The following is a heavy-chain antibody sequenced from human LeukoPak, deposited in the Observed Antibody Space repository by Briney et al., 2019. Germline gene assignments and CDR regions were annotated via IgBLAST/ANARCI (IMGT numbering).Heavy chain of an antibody. CDR1: GGTFSSYA. Sequence: SVKVSCKASGGTFSSYAISWVRQAPGQGLEWMGGIIPIFGTANYAQKFQGRVTITTDESTSTAYMELSSLRSEDTAVYYCARGLDTYYYGSGSFDYWGQGTLVTVSS. D-gene: IGHD3-10*01. J-gene: IGHJ4*02. CDR2: IIPIFGTA. V-gene: IGHV1-69*05. CDR3: ARGLDTYYYGSGSFDY.